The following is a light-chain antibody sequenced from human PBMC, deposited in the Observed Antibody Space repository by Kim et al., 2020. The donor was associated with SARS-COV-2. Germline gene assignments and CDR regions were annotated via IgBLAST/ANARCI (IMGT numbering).Light chain of an antibody. CDR2: GAS. CDR1: QSVSSSY. J-gene: IGKJ5*01. CDR3: QQYGSSPPIT. Sequence: EIVLTQSPGNLSLSPGERATLSCRASQSVSSSYLAWYQQKPGQAPRLLIYGASSRATGIPDRFSGSGCGTDFTLTISRLEPEDFAVYYCQQYGSSPPITFGQGTRLEIK. V-gene: IGKV3-20*01.